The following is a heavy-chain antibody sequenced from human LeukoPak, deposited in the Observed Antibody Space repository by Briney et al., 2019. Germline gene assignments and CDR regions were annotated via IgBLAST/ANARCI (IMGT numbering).Heavy chain of an antibody. J-gene: IGHJ4*02. CDR1: GFTFSSYA. Sequence: PGGSLRLSCAASGFTFSSYAMSWVRQAPGKGLEWVSAISGSGGSTYYADSAKGRFTISRDNSKNTLYLQMNSLSAEDTAVYYCAKGARIAAARAHFDYWGQGTLVTVSS. V-gene: IGHV3-23*01. D-gene: IGHD6-13*01. CDR2: ISGSGGST. CDR3: AKGARIAAARAHFDY.